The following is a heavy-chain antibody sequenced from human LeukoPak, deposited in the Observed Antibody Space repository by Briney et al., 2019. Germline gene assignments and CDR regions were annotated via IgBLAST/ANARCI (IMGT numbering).Heavy chain of an antibody. D-gene: IGHD1-26*01. CDR1: GFTFSSYA. J-gene: IGHJ4*02. CDR2: ISNSDSST. Sequence: AGGSLRLSCVASGFTFSSYAMSWVRQAPGKGLEWVSGISNSDSSTYYTDSVKGRFTISRDNSKNTLYLQMNSLRAEDTAVFYCARDRRSGSNYFDYWGQGTLVTVSS. CDR3: ARDRRSGSNYFDY. V-gene: IGHV3-23*01.